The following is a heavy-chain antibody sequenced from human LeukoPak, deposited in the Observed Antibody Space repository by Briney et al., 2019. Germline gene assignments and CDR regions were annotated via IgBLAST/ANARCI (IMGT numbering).Heavy chain of an antibody. V-gene: IGHV5-51*01. CDR3: ASPYSSAWRGGAFDI. Sequence: GESLKISCKGSGYSFTTYWIGWVRQMPGKGLEWMGIISPGDSDARYSPSFQGRVSISADKSISTAYLQWRSLKASDTAIYYCASPYSSAWRGGAFDIWGQGTMVTVSS. CDR2: ISPGDSDA. D-gene: IGHD6-25*01. J-gene: IGHJ3*02. CDR1: GYSFTTYW.